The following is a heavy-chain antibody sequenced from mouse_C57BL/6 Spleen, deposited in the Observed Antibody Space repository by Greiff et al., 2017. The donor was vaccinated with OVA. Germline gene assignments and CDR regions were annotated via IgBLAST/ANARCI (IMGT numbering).Heavy chain of an antibody. J-gene: IGHJ4*01. CDR3: ARGGAMDY. CDR2: ISSGSSTI. V-gene: IGHV5-17*01. Sequence: DVKLVESGGGLVKPGGSLKLSCAASGFTFSDYGMHWVRQAPEKGLEWVAYISSGSSTIYYADTVKGRFTISRDNAKNTLFLQVTSLRSEDTAMYYCARGGAMDYWGQGTSVTVSA. CDR1: GFTFSDYG.